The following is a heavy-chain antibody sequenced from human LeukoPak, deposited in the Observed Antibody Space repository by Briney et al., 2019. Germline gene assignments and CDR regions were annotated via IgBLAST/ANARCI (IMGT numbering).Heavy chain of an antibody. CDR1: GYTFTSYR. CDR3: ARLKNYGDYDY. V-gene: IGHV1-18*01. J-gene: IGHJ4*02. Sequence: ASVKVSCKASGYTFTSYRISWVRQAPGQGLEWMGWIYSYNGNTNYAQKFQGRVTMTTDTSTSTAYMELRSLRSDDTAVYYCARLKNYGDYDYWGQGSLVTVSS. D-gene: IGHD4-17*01. CDR2: IYSYNGNT.